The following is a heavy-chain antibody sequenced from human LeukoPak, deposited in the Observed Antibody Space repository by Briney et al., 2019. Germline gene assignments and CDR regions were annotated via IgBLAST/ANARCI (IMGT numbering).Heavy chain of an antibody. CDR1: GGTFSSYA. D-gene: IGHD3-22*01. Sequence: RASVKVSCKASGGTFSSYAISWVRQAPGQGLEWMGGIIPIFGTANYAQKFQGRVTITADESTSTAYMELSSLRSEDTAVYYCAGNHYYDSSGYYHFDYWGQGTLVTVSS. CDR2: IIPIFGTA. J-gene: IGHJ4*02. V-gene: IGHV1-69*13. CDR3: AGNHYYDSSGYYHFDY.